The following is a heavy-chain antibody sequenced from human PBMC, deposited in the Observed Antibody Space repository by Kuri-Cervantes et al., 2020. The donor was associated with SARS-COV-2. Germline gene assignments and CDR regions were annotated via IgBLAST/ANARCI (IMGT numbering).Heavy chain of an antibody. CDR1: GSTFSSYG. CDR3: ARADDCSGGSCPAYY. Sequence: ESLKISCAASGSTFSSYGMHWVRQAPGKGLEWVSSISSSSSYIYYADSVKGRFTISRDNTKNSLYLQMNSLRAEDTAVYYCARADDCSGGSCPAYYWGQGTLVTVSS. D-gene: IGHD2-15*01. CDR2: ISSSSSYI. V-gene: IGHV3-21*01. J-gene: IGHJ4*02.